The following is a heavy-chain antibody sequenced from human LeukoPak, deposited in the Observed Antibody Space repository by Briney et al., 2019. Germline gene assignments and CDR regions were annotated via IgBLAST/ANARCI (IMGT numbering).Heavy chain of an antibody. CDR3: AREGGYCSSTSCSRVYDY. V-gene: IGHV4-31*03. J-gene: IGHJ4*02. CDR2: IYYSGST. CDR1: GGSISSGGYY. Sequence: SETLSLTCTVSGGSISSGGYYWSWIRQHPGKGLEWIGYIYYSGSTYYNPSLKSRVTISVDMSKNQFSLKLSSVTAADTAVYYCAREGGYCSSTSCSRVYDYWGQGTLVTVSS. D-gene: IGHD2-2*01.